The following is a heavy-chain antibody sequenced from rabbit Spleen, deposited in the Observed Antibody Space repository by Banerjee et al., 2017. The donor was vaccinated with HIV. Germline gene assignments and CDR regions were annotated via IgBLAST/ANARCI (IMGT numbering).Heavy chain of an antibody. CDR1: GFDFSSYY. D-gene: IGHD4-1*01. Sequence: QLKETGGGLVQPGGSLTLSCKASGFDFSSYYMSWVRQAPGKGLEWIGIIYVGKGSTDYASWVNGRFTISSDNAQNTVDLQMNSLTAADTATYFCARTGYDSSGWGVWYYFNLWGQGTLVTVS. CDR2: IYVGKGST. V-gene: IGHV1S7*01. CDR3: ARTGYDSSGWGVWYYFNL. J-gene: IGHJ4*01.